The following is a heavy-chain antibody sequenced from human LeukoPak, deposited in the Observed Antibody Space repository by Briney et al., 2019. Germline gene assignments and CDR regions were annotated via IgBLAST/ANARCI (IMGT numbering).Heavy chain of an antibody. J-gene: IGHJ4*02. CDR3: ARQNVDTAMVNYFDY. Sequence: GGSLRLSCAASGFTFSNYWMSWVRQAPGKGLEWVANIKQDGSEKYYVDSVKGRFTISRDNAKNSLYLQMNSLRAEDTAVYYCARQNVDTAMVNYFDYWGQGTLVTVSS. V-gene: IGHV3-7*01. CDR1: GFTFSNYW. D-gene: IGHD5-18*01. CDR2: IKQDGSEK.